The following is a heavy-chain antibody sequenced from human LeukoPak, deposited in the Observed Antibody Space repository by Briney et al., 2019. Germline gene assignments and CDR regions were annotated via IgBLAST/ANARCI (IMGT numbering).Heavy chain of an antibody. CDR2: TTTSGSST. CDR1: GFNFNTYA. CDR3: TRLGGRFGESSLYRDFDY. J-gene: IGHJ4*02. Sequence: GGSLRLSCAASGFNFNTYALSLVRQAPGKGLEWVSSTTTSGSSTYYADSVKGRFTISRDNSKNTLYLQMTSLRAEDTAVYYCTRLGGRFGESSLYRDFDYWGQGTLVTVSS. V-gene: IGHV3-23*05. D-gene: IGHD3-16*02.